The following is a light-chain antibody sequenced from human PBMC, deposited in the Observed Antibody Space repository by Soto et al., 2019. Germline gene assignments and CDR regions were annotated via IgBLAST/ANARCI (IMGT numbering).Light chain of an antibody. CDR1: QSVSSN. CDR2: GAS. CDR3: QQYNNWPQT. V-gene: IGKV3-15*01. J-gene: IGKJ2*01. Sequence: EIVMTQSPATLSVSPGERATLSCRASQSVSSNSAWYQQKPGQAPRLLIYGASTRATGIPARFSGSVSGTEFTLTISSLQSEDFAVYYCQQYNNWPQTFGQGTKLEIK.